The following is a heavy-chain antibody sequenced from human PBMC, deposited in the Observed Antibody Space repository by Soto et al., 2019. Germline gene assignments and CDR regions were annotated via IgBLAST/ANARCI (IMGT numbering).Heavy chain of an antibody. V-gene: IGHV1-69*02. Sequence: QVQLVQSGAEVKKPGSSVKVSCKASGGTFSSYTISWVRQAPGQGLEWMGRIIPIPGIANYAQKFQGRVTITADKSTSTAYMELSSLRSEDTAVYYCARFSLYGSGSPHHWGQGTLVTVSS. CDR3: ARFSLYGSGSPHH. CDR2: IIPIPGIA. J-gene: IGHJ4*02. D-gene: IGHD3-10*01. CDR1: GGTFSSYT.